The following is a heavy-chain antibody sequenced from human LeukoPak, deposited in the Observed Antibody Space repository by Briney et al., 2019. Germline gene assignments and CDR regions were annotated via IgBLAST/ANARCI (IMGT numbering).Heavy chain of an antibody. D-gene: IGHD3-3*01. CDR3: AKEGLDFWSRAVFYFDY. V-gene: IGHV3-30*18. Sequence: GRSLRLSCAASGFTFSSYGMPWVRQAPGKGLEWVAVISYDGSNKYYADSVKGRFTISRDNSKNTLYLQMNSLRAEDTAVYYCAKEGLDFWSRAVFYFDYWGQGTLVTVSS. CDR1: GFTFSSYG. CDR2: ISYDGSNK. J-gene: IGHJ4*02.